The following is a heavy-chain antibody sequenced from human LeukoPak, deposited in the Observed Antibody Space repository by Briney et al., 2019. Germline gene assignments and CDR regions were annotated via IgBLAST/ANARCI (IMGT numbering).Heavy chain of an antibody. D-gene: IGHD5-18*01. CDR1: GFTFSSYG. J-gene: IGHJ4*02. CDR3: AKAHSYGFDY. CDR2: ISYDGSNK. V-gene: IGHV3-30*18. Sequence: PGRSLRLSCAASGFTFSSYGMHWVRQAPGKGLEWVAVISYDGSNKYYADSVKGRFTISRDNSKNTLYLQMNSLRAEDTAVYYCAKAHSYGFDYWGQGTLVTVSS.